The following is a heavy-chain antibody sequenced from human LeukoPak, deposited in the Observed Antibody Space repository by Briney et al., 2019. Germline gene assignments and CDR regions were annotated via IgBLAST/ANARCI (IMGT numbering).Heavy chain of an antibody. CDR1: GFTFSSYV. J-gene: IGHJ6*04. D-gene: IGHD3-10*02. V-gene: IGHV3-23*01. Sequence: GGTLRLSCAASGFTFSSYVMSWVRQAPGKGLEWVSAISGSGGSTYYADSVKGRFTISRDNSKNTLYLQMNSLRAEDTAVYYCAELGITMIGGVWGKGTTVTISS. CDR3: AELGITMIGGV. CDR2: ISGSGGST.